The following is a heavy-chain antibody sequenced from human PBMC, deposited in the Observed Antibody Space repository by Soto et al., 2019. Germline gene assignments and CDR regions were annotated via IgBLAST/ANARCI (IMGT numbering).Heavy chain of an antibody. J-gene: IGHJ4*02. CDR1: VGSISTYY. CDR3: ARGRSGYSYGTEAYYFDY. CDR2: VSTSGTT. Sequence: SETLSLTCPVSVGSISTYYWSWIRQPAGKRLEWIGHVSTSGTTNYHPSVKSRVTMSLDTSKKQFSLNLYSVTAADTAVYYCARGRSGYSYGTEAYYFDYWGQGTPVTVSS. D-gene: IGHD5-18*01. V-gene: IGHV4-4*07.